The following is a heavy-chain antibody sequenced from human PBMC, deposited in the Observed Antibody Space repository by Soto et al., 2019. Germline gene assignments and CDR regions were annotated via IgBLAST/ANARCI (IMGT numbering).Heavy chain of an antibody. J-gene: IGHJ4*02. Sequence: SETLSLTCTVSGGSISSYYWSWIRQPPGKGLEWIGYIYHSGSTNYNPSLKSRVTISVDTSKNQFSLKLTSVTAADTAVYYCARDKITGPFDYWGQGTLVTVS. V-gene: IGHV4-59*12. CDR1: GGSISSYY. CDR2: IYHSGST. D-gene: IGHD2-8*02. CDR3: ARDKITGPFDY.